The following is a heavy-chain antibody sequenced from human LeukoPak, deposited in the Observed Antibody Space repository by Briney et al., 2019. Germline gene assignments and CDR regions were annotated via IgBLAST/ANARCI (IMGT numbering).Heavy chain of an antibody. Sequence: GASVKVSCEASGYTFTSYDINWVRQATGQGLEWMGWMNPNSGNTGYAQKFQGRVTMTRNTSISTAYMELSSLRSEDTAVYYCARAYYSSSWYSSWFDPWGQGTLVTVSS. CDR2: MNPNSGNT. J-gene: IGHJ5*02. V-gene: IGHV1-8*01. D-gene: IGHD6-13*01. CDR3: ARAYYSSSWYSSWFDP. CDR1: GYTFTSYD.